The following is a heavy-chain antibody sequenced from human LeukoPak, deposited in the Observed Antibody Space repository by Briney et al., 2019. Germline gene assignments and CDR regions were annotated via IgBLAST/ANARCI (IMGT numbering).Heavy chain of an antibody. CDR3: ARDGGYSSSWPYYYYGMDV. J-gene: IGHJ6*02. CDR1: GGSISSSSYY. V-gene: IGHV4-61*01. Sequence: SETLSLTCTVSGGSISSSSYYWGWIRQPPGKGLEWIGYIYYSGSTNYNPSLKSRVTISVDTSKNQFSLKLSSVTAADTAVYYCARDGGYSSSWPYYYYGMDVWGQGTTVTVSS. CDR2: IYYSGST. D-gene: IGHD6-13*01.